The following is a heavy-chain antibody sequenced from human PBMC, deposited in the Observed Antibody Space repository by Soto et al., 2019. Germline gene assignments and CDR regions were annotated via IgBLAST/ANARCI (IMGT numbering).Heavy chain of an antibody. CDR2: IYTSGST. V-gene: IGHV4-4*07. CDR3: AREGAMGFGMDV. Sequence: QVQLQESGPGLVKPSETLSLTCNVSGGSIRSYYWSWVRQPAGKPLEWIGRIYTSGSTNYNPSLKSRVSMSVDTSKNQFSLEVTSVTAADTAVYYCAREGAMGFGMDVWGLGTTVTVSS. D-gene: IGHD1-26*01. J-gene: IGHJ6*02. CDR1: GGSIRSYY.